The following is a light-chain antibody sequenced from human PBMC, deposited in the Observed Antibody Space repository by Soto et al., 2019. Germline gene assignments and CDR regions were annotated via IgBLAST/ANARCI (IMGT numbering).Light chain of an antibody. Sequence: EIVMTQSPATLSVSPGERATLSCRASQSVSSNLAWYQQKPGQAPRLLIYGASTRATGISARFSGSGSGTEFTLTISRLQSEDFAVYYCQQYNNWPVTFGGGTKVEIK. CDR2: GAS. V-gene: IGKV3-15*01. J-gene: IGKJ4*01. CDR1: QSVSSN. CDR3: QQYNNWPVT.